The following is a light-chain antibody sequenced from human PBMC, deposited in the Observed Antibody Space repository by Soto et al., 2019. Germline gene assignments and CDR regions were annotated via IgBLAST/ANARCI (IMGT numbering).Light chain of an antibody. CDR3: AAWDDSLSGPV. V-gene: IGLV1-47*01. J-gene: IGLJ3*02. Sequence: QSVLTQPPSASGTPGQRVTISCSGSSPNIGSNYVSWYQQLPGTAPKLLIYRNNQRPSGVPDRFSGSKSGASTSLAISGLRSEDEADYYCAAWDDSLSGPVFGGGTELAVL. CDR1: SPNIGSNY. CDR2: RNN.